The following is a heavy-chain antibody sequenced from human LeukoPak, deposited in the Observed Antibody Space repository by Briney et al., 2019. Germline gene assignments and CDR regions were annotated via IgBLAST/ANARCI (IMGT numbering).Heavy chain of an antibody. V-gene: IGHV3-64*01. D-gene: IGHD4-17*01. CDR1: GFNFCSYA. Sequence: SGGSLRLSCAASGFNFCSYAMHWVRQAPGKGLEYVSAISSNGGSTYYANSVKGRFTISRDNSKNTLYLQMGSLRAEDMAVYYCAKIPYGDYVLDYYYYMDVWGKGTTVTISS. J-gene: IGHJ6*03. CDR3: AKIPYGDYVLDYYYYMDV. CDR2: ISSNGGST.